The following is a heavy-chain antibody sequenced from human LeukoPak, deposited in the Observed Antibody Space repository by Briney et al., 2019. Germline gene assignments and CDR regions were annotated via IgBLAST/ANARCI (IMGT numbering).Heavy chain of an antibody. CDR2: IHQSGST. Sequence: SETLSLTCAVSGASISSTTNWWSWVRPPPGKGLEWIGEIHQSGSTNYNPSLKSRVTISVDKPKNQFSLKMTSVTAADTAVYYCARGLVDTGRSRFDYWGQGTLVTVSS. CDR1: GASISSTTNW. CDR3: ARGLVDTGRSRFDY. J-gene: IGHJ4*02. V-gene: IGHV4-4*02. D-gene: IGHD5-12*01.